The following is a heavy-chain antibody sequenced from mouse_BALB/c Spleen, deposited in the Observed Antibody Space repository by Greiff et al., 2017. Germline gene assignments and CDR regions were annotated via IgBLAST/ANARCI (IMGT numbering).Heavy chain of an antibody. CDR1: GYSITSDYA. CDR2: ISYSGST. Sequence: EVQGVESGPGLVKPSQSLSLTCTVTGYSITSDYAWNWIRQFPGNKLEWMGYISYSGSTSYNPSLKSRISITRDTSKNQFFLQLNSVTTEDTATYYCARWHYYGSSPFAYWGQGTLVTVSA. D-gene: IGHD1-1*01. J-gene: IGHJ3*01. CDR3: ARWHYYGSSPFAY. V-gene: IGHV3-2*02.